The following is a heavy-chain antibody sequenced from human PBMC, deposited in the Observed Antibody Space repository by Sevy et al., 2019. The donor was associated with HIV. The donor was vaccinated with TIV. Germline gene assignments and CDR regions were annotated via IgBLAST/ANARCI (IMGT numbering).Heavy chain of an antibody. J-gene: IGHJ4*02. V-gene: IGHV3-23*01. CDR2: LSGSGGST. CDR3: AKEGWGPWDY. Sequence: GGSLRLSCAASGFTFSSYAMSWVRRAPGKGLEWVSALSGSGGSTYYADSVKGRFTISRDNSKNTLYLQMNSLRAEDTAAYYCAKEGWGPWDYWVQGTLVTVSS. CDR1: GFTFSSYA. D-gene: IGHD3-16*01.